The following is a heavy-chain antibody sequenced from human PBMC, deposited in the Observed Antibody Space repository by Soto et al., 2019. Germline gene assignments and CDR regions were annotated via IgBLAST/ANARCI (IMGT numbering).Heavy chain of an antibody. V-gene: IGHV1-24*01. CDR3: ATDSPKYFSSTSCFKWGWFDP. D-gene: IGHD2-2*01. J-gene: IGHJ5*02. CDR2: FDPEDGET. Sequence: ASVKVSCKVSGYTLTELSMHWVRQAPGRGLEWMGGFDPEDGETIYAQKFQGRVTMTEDTSTDTAYMELSSLRSEDTAVYYCATDSPKYFSSTSCFKWGWFDPWGQGTLVTVYS. CDR1: GYTLTELS.